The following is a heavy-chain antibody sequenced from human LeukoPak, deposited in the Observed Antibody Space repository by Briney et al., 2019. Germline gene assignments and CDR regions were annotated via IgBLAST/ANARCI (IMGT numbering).Heavy chain of an antibody. CDR3: ARAGRWEGRPHAFDI. V-gene: IGHV4-59*01. J-gene: IGHJ3*02. CDR2: IYYSGIT. Sequence: SETLSLTCTVSAGSISSYYWNWIRQPPGKGLEWIGYIYYSGITNYNPSLKSRVTISVGTSKSQFSLTLTSVTAADTALYYCARAGRWEGRPHAFDIWGQGTMVTVSS. CDR1: AGSISSYY. D-gene: IGHD1-26*01.